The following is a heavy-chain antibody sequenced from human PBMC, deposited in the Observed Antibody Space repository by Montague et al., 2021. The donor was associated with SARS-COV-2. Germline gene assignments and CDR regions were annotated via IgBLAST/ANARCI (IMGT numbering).Heavy chain of an antibody. D-gene: IGHD2-2*01. Sequence: TLSLTCTVSGGSISSGGYYWSWIRQHPGKGLEWIGYIYYSGSTYYNPSLKSRLTISVDTSKNRFSLKLSSVTAADTAMYYCARARVVLPTTRNWFDPWGQGTLVTVSS. CDR1: GGSISSGGYY. J-gene: IGHJ5*02. CDR2: IYYSGST. V-gene: IGHV4-31*03. CDR3: ARARVVLPTTRNWFDP.